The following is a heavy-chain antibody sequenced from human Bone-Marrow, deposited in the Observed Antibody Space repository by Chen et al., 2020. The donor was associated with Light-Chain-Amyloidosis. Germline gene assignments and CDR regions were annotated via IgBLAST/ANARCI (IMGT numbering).Heavy chain of an antibody. CDR1: GFIVSDNY. CDR3: ASTTVTTRHVGASDI. D-gene: IGHD4-17*01. J-gene: IGHJ3*02. Sequence: EVQLVETGGGLIQPGGSLRLSCEASGFIVSDNYITWVRQAPGKGLEWVSVIYSGGITYYADSRNTLYLQMNSLRAEDTAIYYCASTTVTTRHVGASDIWGQGTKVTVSS. CDR2: IYSGGIT. V-gene: IGHV3-53*02.